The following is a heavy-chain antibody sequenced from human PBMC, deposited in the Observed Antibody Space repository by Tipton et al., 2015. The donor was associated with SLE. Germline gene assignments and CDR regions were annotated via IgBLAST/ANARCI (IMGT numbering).Heavy chain of an antibody. CDR2: IYFSGGT. D-gene: IGHD3-3*01. V-gene: IGHV4-59*11. J-gene: IGHJ4*02. CDR3: AREDDFWSGFGN. CDR1: GGSISSHY. Sequence: TLSLTCTVSGGSISSHYWSWIRQPPGKGLEWIGYIYFSGGTNSNPSLRSRVTISVDTSKNQFSLKLDSVTAADTAVYYCAREDDFWSGFGNWGQGALVTVSS.